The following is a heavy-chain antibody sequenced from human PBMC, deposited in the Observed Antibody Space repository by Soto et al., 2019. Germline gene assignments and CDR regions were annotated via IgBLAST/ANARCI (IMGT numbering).Heavy chain of an antibody. Sequence: PGGSLRLSCAASGFTFSSYGMHWVRQAPGKGLEWVAVISYDGSNKYYADSVKGRFTISRDNSKNTLYLQMNSLRAEDTAVYYCAKDEVGTFDYWGQGTLVTVSS. D-gene: IGHD1-26*01. V-gene: IGHV3-30*18. CDR2: ISYDGSNK. CDR3: AKDEVGTFDY. CDR1: GFTFSSYG. J-gene: IGHJ4*02.